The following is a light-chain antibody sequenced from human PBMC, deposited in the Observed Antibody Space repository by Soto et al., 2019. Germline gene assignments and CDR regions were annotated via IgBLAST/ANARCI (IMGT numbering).Light chain of an antibody. CDR1: SFNIGSNS. Sequence: QSVLTQPPSASGTPGQRVTISCSGSSFNIGSNSVNWYQHVPGTAPKLLIHSDNQRPSGVSVRFSASKSDTSASLAISGLQSEDKAAYYCAAWDDSLNSPLFGGGTKLTVL. J-gene: IGLJ2*01. V-gene: IGLV1-44*01. CDR3: AAWDDSLNSPL. CDR2: SDN.